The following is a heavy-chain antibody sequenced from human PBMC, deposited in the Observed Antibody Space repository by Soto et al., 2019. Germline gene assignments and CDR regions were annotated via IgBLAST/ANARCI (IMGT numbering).Heavy chain of an antibody. V-gene: IGHV4-4*02. CDR2: IYHIGST. D-gene: IGHD3-3*01. Sequence: QGLVEESGLGLVKPSGTLLLTCTVSGAPINSANWWFWVRPPPGKGLEWIVEIYHIGSTTYNPSLKSHTTISLDMLNNQLPPKVAAVTASHSGVYYCANHYDFWRSRSYGMVAWGQETTVTVSS. J-gene: IGHJ6*02. CDR3: ANHYDFWRSRSYGMVA. CDR1: GAPINSANW.